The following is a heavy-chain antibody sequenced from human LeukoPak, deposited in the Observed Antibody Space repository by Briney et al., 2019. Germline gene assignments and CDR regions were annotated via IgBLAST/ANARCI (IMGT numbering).Heavy chain of an antibody. CDR2: IYYSGST. V-gene: IGHV4-39*07. Sequence: SETLSLTCTVSGGSISSSSYYWGWIRQPPGKGLEWIGNIYYSGSTYYNPSLKSRVTISVYTSKNQFSLKLSSVTAADTAVYYCAGTPGIYCTNGVCPVGAFDIWGQGTMVTVSS. CDR3: AGTPGIYCTNGVCPVGAFDI. J-gene: IGHJ3*02. CDR1: GGSISSSSYY. D-gene: IGHD2-8*01.